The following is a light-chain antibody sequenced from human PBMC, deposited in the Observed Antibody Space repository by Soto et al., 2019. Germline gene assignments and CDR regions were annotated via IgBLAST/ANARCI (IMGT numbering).Light chain of an antibody. CDR3: LLYYGGAQPVV. J-gene: IGLJ2*01. Sequence: QAVVTQEPSLTVSPGGTVTLTCASTTGAVTSGSYPSWFQQKPGQAPRALIYSTSNKYSWTPARFSGSLLGDKAALTLSGVQPEDEAEYYCLLYYGGAQPVVFGGGTKLTV. CDR1: TGAVTSGSY. CDR2: STS. V-gene: IGLV7-43*01.